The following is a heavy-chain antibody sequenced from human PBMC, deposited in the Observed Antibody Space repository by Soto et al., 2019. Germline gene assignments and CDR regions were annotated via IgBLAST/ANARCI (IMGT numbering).Heavy chain of an antibody. CDR1: GGSISSGGLY. CDR3: ARVVQLYGEEYYVGMDV. CDR2: IYHSGNT. V-gene: IGHV4-31*01. Sequence: SETLSLTCTVSGGSISSGGLYWTWIRQNPGKGLEWIGLIYHSGNTYYSPSHKSQILISVDTSKNQFSLKVNSVTAADTAVYYCARVVQLYGEEYYVGMDVWGQGTTVTVSS. J-gene: IGHJ6*02. D-gene: IGHD4-17*01.